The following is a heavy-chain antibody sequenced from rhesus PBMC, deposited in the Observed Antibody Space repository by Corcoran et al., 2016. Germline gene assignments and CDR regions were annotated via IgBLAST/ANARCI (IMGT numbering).Heavy chain of an antibody. D-gene: IGHD3-34*01. J-gene: IGHJ4*01. V-gene: IGHV4-81*01. CDR3: ARQGYWGDYSGY. Sequence: QLQLQESGPGLVKPSETLSLTCAVSGGSISGYYWSWIRQPPGKGLEWIGNIDGNIAGTKYNPALESRVNISKNTSNDQWSLKLSSVTAADTAVYYCARQGYWGDYSGYGGQGVLVTFSS. CDR2: IDGNIAGT. CDR1: GGSISGYY.